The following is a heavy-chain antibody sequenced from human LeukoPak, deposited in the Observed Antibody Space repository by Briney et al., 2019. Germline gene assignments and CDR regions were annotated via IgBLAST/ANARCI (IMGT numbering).Heavy chain of an antibody. D-gene: IGHD5-24*01. J-gene: IGHJ4*02. V-gene: IGHV4-4*02. CDR3: AKNPRDGKTFDN. CDR1: GDSIGSVYW. Sequence: SETLSLTCAVSGDSIGSVYWWSWVRQPPGKGLEWIGEIFHSGSTDYNPSLKSRVTISVDKSKNQFSLELNSVTAADTAVYYCAKNPRDGKTFDNWGQGTLVTVSS. CDR2: IFHSGST.